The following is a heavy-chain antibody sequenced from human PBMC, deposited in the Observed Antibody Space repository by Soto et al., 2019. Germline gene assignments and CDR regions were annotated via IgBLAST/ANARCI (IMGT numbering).Heavy chain of an antibody. Sequence: GGSLRLSCAASGFTFSSYAMSWVRQAPGKGLEWVSAISGSGGSTYYADSVKGRFTISRDNSKNTLYLQMNSLRAEDTAVYYCASRPIAARPLPYYYYYMDVWGKGTTVTVSS. CDR3: ASRPIAARPLPYYYYYMDV. J-gene: IGHJ6*03. CDR1: GFTFSSYA. V-gene: IGHV3-23*01. CDR2: ISGSGGST. D-gene: IGHD6-6*01.